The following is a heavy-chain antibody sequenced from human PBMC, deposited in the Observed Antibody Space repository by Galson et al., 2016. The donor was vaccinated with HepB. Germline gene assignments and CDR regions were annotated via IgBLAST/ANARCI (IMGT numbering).Heavy chain of an antibody. CDR1: GYSITSGYF. D-gene: IGHD3-10*01. CDR2: MYHSGTT. V-gene: IGHV4-38-2*02. Sequence: ETLSLTCIVSGYSITSGYFWGWIRQPPGKGLEWIGSMYHSGTTYYNPSLKSRVTISVDTSKNQISLKLNSVTATDTAVYYCVRLWFAERTFEYWGPGTRVTVSS. J-gene: IGHJ4*02. CDR3: VRLWFAERTFEY.